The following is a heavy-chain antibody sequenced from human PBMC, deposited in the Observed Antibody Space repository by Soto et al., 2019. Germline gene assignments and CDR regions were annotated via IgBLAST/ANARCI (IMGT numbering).Heavy chain of an antibody. D-gene: IGHD6-13*01. V-gene: IGHV4-59*08. J-gene: IGHJ4*02. CDR1: GGSISSYY. CDR3: ARGIAAPHDFDY. Sequence: KPSETLSLTCTVSGGSISSYYWSWIRQPPGKGLEWIGYIYYSGSTNYNPSLKSRVTISVDTSKNQFSLKLGSVTAADTAVYYCARGIAAPHDFDYWGQGTLVTVSS. CDR2: IYYSGST.